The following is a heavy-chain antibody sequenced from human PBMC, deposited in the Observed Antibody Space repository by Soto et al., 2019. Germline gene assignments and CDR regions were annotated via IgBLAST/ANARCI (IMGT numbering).Heavy chain of an antibody. Sequence: ASVKVSCKASGYTFTSYDINWVRQATGQGLEWMGWMNPNSGNTGYAQKFQGRVTMTRNTSISTAYMELSSLRSEDTAVYYGARESGGQLLLPCYYYGMDVWGQGTTVTVSS. D-gene: IGHD2-15*01. V-gene: IGHV1-8*01. CDR3: ARESGGQLLLPCYYYGMDV. J-gene: IGHJ6*02. CDR2: MNPNSGNT. CDR1: GYTFTSYD.